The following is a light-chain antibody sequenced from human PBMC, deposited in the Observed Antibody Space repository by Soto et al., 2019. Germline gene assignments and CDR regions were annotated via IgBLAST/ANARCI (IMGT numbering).Light chain of an antibody. CDR2: GAS. CDR1: QSISKY. Sequence: DIQMTHSPSSLSASVGDRVTITCRASQSISKYLNWYQHKPGEAPKLLIYGASTLQRGVPSRFSGGGSGTDFTLTISSLQPEEFATYYCQQTYTSPLTFGGGTTVE. V-gene: IGKV1-39*01. CDR3: QQTYTSPLT. J-gene: IGKJ4*01.